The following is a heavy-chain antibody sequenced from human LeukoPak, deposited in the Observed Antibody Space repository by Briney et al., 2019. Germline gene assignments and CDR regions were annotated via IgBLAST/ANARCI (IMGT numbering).Heavy chain of an antibody. CDR2: IYPGDSDT. Sequence: GESLKISCKGSGYRFTSYWIGWVRQMPGKGLEWMGIIYPGDSDTRYSPSSQGQVTISADKSISTAYLQWSSLKASDTAMYYCARHPTSFAHYFDYWGQGTLVTVSS. CDR3: ARHPTSFAHYFDY. CDR1: GYRFTSYW. J-gene: IGHJ4*02. V-gene: IGHV5-51*01.